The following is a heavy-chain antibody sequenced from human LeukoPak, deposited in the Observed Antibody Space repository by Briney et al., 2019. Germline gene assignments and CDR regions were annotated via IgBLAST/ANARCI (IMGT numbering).Heavy chain of an antibody. V-gene: IGHV3-30*02. D-gene: IGHD3-10*01. Sequence: QPGGSLRLSCAASGLTFSSNGMHWVRQAPGKGLEWVAFIRYDESNKYYADSVKGRFTISRDNSKNTAYLQMNSLRAEDTAVYYCAISRGRWEILDYWGQGTLVTVSS. CDR3: AISRGRWEILDY. CDR1: GLTFSSNG. J-gene: IGHJ4*02. CDR2: IRYDESNK.